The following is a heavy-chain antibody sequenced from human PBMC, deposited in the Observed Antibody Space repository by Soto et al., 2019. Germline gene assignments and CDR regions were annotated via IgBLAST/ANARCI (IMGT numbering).Heavy chain of an antibody. Sequence: GGSLRLSCAASGFTFNSYEMNWVRQAPGKGLEWVSYISSSGSTIYYADSVKGRFTISRDNAKNSLYLQMNSLRAEDTAVYYCARVGGSSHLGMDVWGQGSTVTVSS. CDR1: GFTFNSYE. J-gene: IGHJ6*02. V-gene: IGHV3-48*03. CDR3: ARVGGSSHLGMDV. D-gene: IGHD3-16*01. CDR2: ISSSGSTI.